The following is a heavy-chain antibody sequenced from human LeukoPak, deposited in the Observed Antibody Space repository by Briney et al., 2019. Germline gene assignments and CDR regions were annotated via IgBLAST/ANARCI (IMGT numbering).Heavy chain of an antibody. CDR1: GFTVSSNY. CDR2: IYSGGST. CDR3: ASWCGVGSTSCSGHGMDV. J-gene: IGHJ6*02. Sequence: GGSLRLSCAASGFTVSSNYMSWVRQAPGKGLEWVSVIYSGGSTYYADSVKGRFTISRDNSKNTLYLQMNSLRAEDTAVHYCASWCGVGSTSCSGHGMDVWGQGTTVTVSS. D-gene: IGHD2-2*01. V-gene: IGHV3-53*01.